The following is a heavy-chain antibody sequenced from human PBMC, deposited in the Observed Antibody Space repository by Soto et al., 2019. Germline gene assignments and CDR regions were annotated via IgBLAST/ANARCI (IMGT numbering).Heavy chain of an antibody. Sequence: EVQLVESGGDLVQPGGSLRLSCTASGFTFSMNWMHWVRQVPGKGPEWVSRISDDGSRADYADSVKGRFTISRDNAKNTLYLEMHVLRADDTAVYYCTRGPRPSSVGTGAFWGQGTPVTVSS. D-gene: IGHD3-10*01. CDR2: ISDDGSRA. J-gene: IGHJ4*02. CDR3: TRGPRPSSVGTGAF. CDR1: GFTFSMNW. V-gene: IGHV3-74*01.